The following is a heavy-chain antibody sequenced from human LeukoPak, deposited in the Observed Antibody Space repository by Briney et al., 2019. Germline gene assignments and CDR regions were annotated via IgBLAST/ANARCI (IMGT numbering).Heavy chain of an antibody. CDR2: INHGGST. CDR1: GGSFSDYY. V-gene: IGHV4-34*01. J-gene: IGHJ1*01. CDR3: ARVYYYDSSGYYDRPAEYFQH. Sequence: PSETLSLTCAVYGGSFSDYYWNWVRQPPEKGLEWIGEINHGGSTNYNSSLKSRVTISVDTSKNQFSLKLSSVTAADTAVYYCARVYYYDSSGYYDRPAEYFQHWGQGTLVTVSS. D-gene: IGHD3-22*01.